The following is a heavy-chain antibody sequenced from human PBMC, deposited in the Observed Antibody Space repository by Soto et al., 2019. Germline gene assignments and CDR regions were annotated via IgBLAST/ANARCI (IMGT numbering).Heavy chain of an antibody. Sequence: SETLSLTCSVSGASVSSANYLWSWIRQPPGKGLEWIGYIYHNGNTNYSPSLKSRVTISLDTSKNQFSLKLNSVTAADTAVYYCARVDGSGTYSLFDYWGQGTLVTVSS. CDR2: IYHNGNT. V-gene: IGHV4-61*01. D-gene: IGHD3-10*01. CDR1: GASVSSANYL. J-gene: IGHJ4*02. CDR3: ARVDGSGTYSLFDY.